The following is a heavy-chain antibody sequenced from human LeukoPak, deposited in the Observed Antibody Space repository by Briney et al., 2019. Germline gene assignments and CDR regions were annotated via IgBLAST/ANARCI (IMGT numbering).Heavy chain of an antibody. CDR3: ARDYGVI. Sequence: GRSLRLSCAASGFTFSSYAMHWVRQAPGKGLEWVAVISYDGSNKYYADSVKGRFTISRDNSKNTLYLQMNSLRAEDTAVYYCARDYGVIWGQGTKVTVSS. CDR2: ISYDGSNK. CDR1: GFTFSSYA. D-gene: IGHD4-17*01. V-gene: IGHV3-30*04. J-gene: IGHJ3*02.